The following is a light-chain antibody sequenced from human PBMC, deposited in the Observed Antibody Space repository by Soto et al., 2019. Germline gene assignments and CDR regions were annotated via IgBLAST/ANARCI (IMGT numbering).Light chain of an antibody. V-gene: IGLV2-14*01. J-gene: IGLJ1*01. Sequence: QSVLTQPASVSGSPGQSITISCTGTSSDVGGYNYVSWYQQHPGKAPKLMIYDVSNRPSGVSNRFSGSKSGNTASLTISVLQAEDEADYYCSSYTSSSTLLYVFGTGTKVTVL. CDR2: DVS. CDR3: SSYTSSSTLLYV. CDR1: SSDVGGYNY.